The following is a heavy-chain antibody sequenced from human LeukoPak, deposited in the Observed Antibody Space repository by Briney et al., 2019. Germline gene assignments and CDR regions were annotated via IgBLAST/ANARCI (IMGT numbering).Heavy chain of an antibody. V-gene: IGHV4-4*07. CDR3: ARDKAVTTVHLSLWLDP. CDR2: IYTSGST. D-gene: IGHD4-17*01. Sequence: PSETPSLTCTVSGGSISSYYWSWIRQPAGKGLEWIGRIYTSGSTNYNPSLKSRVTMSVDTSKNQFSLKLSSVTAADTAVYYCARDKAVTTVHLSLWLDPWGQGTLVTVSS. J-gene: IGHJ5*02. CDR1: GGSISSYY.